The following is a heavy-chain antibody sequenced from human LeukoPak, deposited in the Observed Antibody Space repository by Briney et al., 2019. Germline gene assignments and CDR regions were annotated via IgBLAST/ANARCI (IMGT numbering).Heavy chain of an antibody. J-gene: IGHJ4*02. CDR3: AKGSQQLVRFALDY. CDR1: GFTFSSYG. Sequence: GGSLRLSCAASGFTFSSYGMHWVRQAPGKGLEWVAFIRYDGSNKYYADSVKGRFTISRDNSKNTLYLQMNSLRAEDTAVYYCAKGSQQLVRFALDYWGQGTLVTVSS. D-gene: IGHD6-13*01. CDR2: IRYDGSNK. V-gene: IGHV3-30*02.